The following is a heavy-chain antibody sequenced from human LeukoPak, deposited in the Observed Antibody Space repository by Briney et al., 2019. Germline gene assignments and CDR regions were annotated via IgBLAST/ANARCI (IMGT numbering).Heavy chain of an antibody. J-gene: IGHJ4*02. V-gene: IGHV3-23*01. CDR1: GFTFSSYA. CDR2: TSGGATST. CDR3: AKGTDYYGSGGHFDF. Sequence: GGSLRLSCAASGFTFSSYAMSWVRQAPGEGLEWVSGTSGGATSTDYADSVRGRFSISRDNFKNTVSLQMSSLRAEDTATYYCAKGTDYYGSGGHFDFWGQGALATVSS. D-gene: IGHD3-10*01.